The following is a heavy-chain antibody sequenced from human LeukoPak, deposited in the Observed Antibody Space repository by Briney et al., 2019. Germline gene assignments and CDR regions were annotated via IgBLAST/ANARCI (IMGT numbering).Heavy chain of an antibody. D-gene: IGHD3-10*01. CDR3: ARSKKVYGSGSPLGP. Sequence: SETLSLTCTVSGGSISSSSYYWSWIRQPPGKGLEWIGEIIHSGSTNYNPSLKSRVTISVDTSKNQFSLKLSSVTAADTAVYYCARSKKVYGSGSPLGPWGQGTLVTVSS. CDR2: IIHSGST. CDR1: GGSISSSSYY. V-gene: IGHV4-39*07. J-gene: IGHJ5*02.